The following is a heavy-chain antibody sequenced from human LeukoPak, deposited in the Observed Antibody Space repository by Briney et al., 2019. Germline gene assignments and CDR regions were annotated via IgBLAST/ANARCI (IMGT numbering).Heavy chain of an antibody. D-gene: IGHD1-26*01. V-gene: IGHV3-20*04. CDR2: INWNGGDT. J-gene: IGHJ4*02. Sequence: GGSLRLSCAASGFTFDDYAMNWVRQGPGTGLEWVSGINWNGGDTGYADSVRGRFTISRDNAKNSLHLQMNSLTVEDTAFYYCARVKGGATTDYWGQGTLVTVSS. CDR3: ARVKGGATTDY. CDR1: GFTFDDYA.